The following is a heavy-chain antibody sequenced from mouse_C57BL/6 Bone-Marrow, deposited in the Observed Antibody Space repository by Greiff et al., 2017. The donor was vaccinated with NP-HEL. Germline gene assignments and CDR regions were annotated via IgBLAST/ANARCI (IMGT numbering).Heavy chain of an antibody. CDR1: GFTFSDAW. CDR3: TRGGLPWYFDV. V-gene: IGHV6-6*01. D-gene: IGHD3-3*01. Sequence: EVQVVESGGGLVQPGGSMKLSCAASGFTFSDAWMDWVRQSPEKGLEWVAEIRNKANNHATYYAESVKGRFTISRDDSKSSVYLQMNSLRAEDTGIYYCTRGGLPWYFDVWGTGTTVTVSS. CDR2: IRNKANNHAT. J-gene: IGHJ1*03.